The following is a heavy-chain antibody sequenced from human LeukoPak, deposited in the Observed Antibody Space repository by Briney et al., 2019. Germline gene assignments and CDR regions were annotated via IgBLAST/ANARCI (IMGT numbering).Heavy chain of an antibody. J-gene: IGHJ6*02. CDR1: GYTFTGYY. D-gene: IGHD4-17*01. Sequence: ASVKVSCKASGYTFTGYYMHWVRQAPGQGLEWMGWINPNSGGTNYAQKLQGRVTMTRDTSISTAYMELSRLRSDDTAVYYCASGYGDYDPYYYYGMDVWGQGTTVTVSS. V-gene: IGHV1-2*02. CDR2: INPNSGGT. CDR3: ASGYGDYDPYYYYGMDV.